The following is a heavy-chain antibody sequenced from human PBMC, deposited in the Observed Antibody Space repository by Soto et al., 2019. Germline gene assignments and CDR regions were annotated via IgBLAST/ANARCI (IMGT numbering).Heavy chain of an antibody. CDR1: GNTFTSYA. Sequence: GASGKVSCKASGNTFTSYAMHWVSQAPGQRLEWVGWINAGNGNTKYSQKFQGRVTITRDTSASTAYMELSSLRSEDTAVYYCAREGRYYCDGKDVWRQGTTDIVSS. J-gene: IGHJ6*01. V-gene: IGHV1-3*01. CDR3: AREGRYYCDGKDV. CDR2: INAGNGNT.